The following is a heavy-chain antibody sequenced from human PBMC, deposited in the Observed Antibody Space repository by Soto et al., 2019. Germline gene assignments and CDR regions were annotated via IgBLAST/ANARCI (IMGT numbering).Heavy chain of an antibody. CDR3: ARARVDTAMVTPFDY. J-gene: IGHJ4*02. V-gene: IGHV1-69*13. CDR1: GGTFSSYA. D-gene: IGHD5-18*01. Sequence: SVKVSCKASGGTFSSYAISWVRQAPGQGLEWMGGIIPIFGTANYAQKFQGRVTITADESSSTAYMELSSLRSEDTAVYYCARARVDTAMVTPFDYWGQGTLVTVCS. CDR2: IIPIFGTA.